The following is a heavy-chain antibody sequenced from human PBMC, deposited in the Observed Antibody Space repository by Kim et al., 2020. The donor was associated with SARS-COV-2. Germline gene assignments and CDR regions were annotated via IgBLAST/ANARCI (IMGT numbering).Heavy chain of an antibody. V-gene: IGHV3-30*04. Sequence: GRSLRLSCAASGFTFSTYAMHWVRQAPGKGLEWVTLISYDGGREYYVDSVKGRFTISRDNSKNTLYLQMNSLRAEDTAVYYCARGGIAAAGTRRYYFDYWGQGTLVTVSS. J-gene: IGHJ4*02. CDR2: ISYDGGRE. CDR1: GFTFSTYA. CDR3: ARGGIAAAGTRRYYFDY. D-gene: IGHD6-13*01.